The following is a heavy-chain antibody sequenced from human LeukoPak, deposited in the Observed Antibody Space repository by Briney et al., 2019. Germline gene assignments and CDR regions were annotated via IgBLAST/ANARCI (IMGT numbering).Heavy chain of an antibody. Sequence: GGSLRLSCAASGFTFSSYAMSWVRQAPGKGLEWVSGISWNSGSIGYADSVKGRFTISRDNAKNSLYLQMNSLRAEDTALYYCAKGPPLGYYGSGSYYNVYFQHWGQGTLVTVSS. V-gene: IGHV3-9*01. J-gene: IGHJ1*01. CDR2: ISWNSGSI. D-gene: IGHD3-10*01. CDR3: AKGPPLGYYGSGSYYNVYFQH. CDR1: GFTFSSYA.